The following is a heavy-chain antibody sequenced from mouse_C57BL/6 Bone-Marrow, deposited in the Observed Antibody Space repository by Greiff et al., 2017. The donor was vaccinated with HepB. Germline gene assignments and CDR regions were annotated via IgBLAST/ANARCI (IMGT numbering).Heavy chain of an antibody. Sequence: EVKLMESGGGLVKPGGSLKLSCAASGFTFSDYGMHWVRQAPEKGLEWVAYISSGSSTIYYADTVKGRFTISRDNAKNTLFLQMTSLRSEDTAMYYCARDGCFAYWGQGTLVTVSA. D-gene: IGHD2-3*01. CDR2: ISSGSSTI. CDR1: GFTFSDYG. V-gene: IGHV5-17*01. J-gene: IGHJ3*01. CDR3: ARDGCFAY.